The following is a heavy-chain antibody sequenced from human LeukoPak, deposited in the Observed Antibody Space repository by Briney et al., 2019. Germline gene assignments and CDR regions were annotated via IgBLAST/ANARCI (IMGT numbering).Heavy chain of an antibody. V-gene: IGHV2-70*01. Sequence: TLSLTCTVSGGSVSSGSYYWSWIRQPPGKALEWLALIDWDDDKYYSTSLKTRLTISKDTSKNQVVLTMTNMDPVDTATYYCARIPGSGSYYHYGMDVWGKGTTVTVSS. J-gene: IGHJ6*04. CDR2: IDWDDDK. CDR1: GGSVSSGSYY. CDR3: ARIPGSGSYYHYGMDV. D-gene: IGHD1-26*01.